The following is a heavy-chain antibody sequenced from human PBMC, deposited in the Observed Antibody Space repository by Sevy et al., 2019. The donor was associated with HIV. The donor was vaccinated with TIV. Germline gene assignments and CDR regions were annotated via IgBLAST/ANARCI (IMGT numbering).Heavy chain of an antibody. CDR1: GLTLSSVG. CDR2: IGHDGNKY. CDR3: AKDHCIGNDCFLGWFDP. D-gene: IGHD2-15*01. Sequence: GGSLRLSCAASGLTLSSVGIHWVRLTPGTGLEWLAFIGHDGNKYFYGASVKGRITTSRDNYKNTVSLQMNSLRVEDTAIYYCAKDHCIGNDCFLGWFDPRDQGTVVTVSS. V-gene: IGHV3-30*02. J-gene: IGHJ5*02.